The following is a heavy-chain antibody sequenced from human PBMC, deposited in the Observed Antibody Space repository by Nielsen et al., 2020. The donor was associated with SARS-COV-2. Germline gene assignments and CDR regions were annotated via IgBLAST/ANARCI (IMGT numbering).Heavy chain of an antibody. D-gene: IGHD2-2*01. CDR3: ARQHCTSTTCYGNWYFDL. Sequence: SETLSLTCTVSGDSISSSSYSWGWIRQPPGKGLEWIGTIYYSGSTYYNPSLKSRVTISVDTSKNQFSLNLSSVTAADTAVYYCARQHCTSTTCYGNWYFDLWGRGALVTVSS. CDR1: GDSISSSSYS. J-gene: IGHJ2*01. CDR2: IYYSGST. V-gene: IGHV4-39*01.